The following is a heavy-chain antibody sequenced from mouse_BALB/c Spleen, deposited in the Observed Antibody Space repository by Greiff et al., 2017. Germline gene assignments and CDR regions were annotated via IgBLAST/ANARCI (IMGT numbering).Heavy chain of an antibody. J-gene: IGHJ2*01. V-gene: IGHV3-6*02. CDR3: ARERTGTDY. CDR2: ISYDGSN. Sequence: EVQPQESGPGLVKPSQSLSLTCSVTGYSITSGYYWNWIRQFPGNKLEWMGYISYDGSNNYNPSLKNRISITRDTSKNQFFLKLNSVTTEDTATYYCARERTGTDYWGQGTTLTVSS. CDR1: GYSITSGYY. D-gene: IGHD4-1*01.